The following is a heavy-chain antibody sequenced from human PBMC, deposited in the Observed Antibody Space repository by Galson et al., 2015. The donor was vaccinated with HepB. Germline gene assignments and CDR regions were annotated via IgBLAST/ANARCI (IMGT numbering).Heavy chain of an antibody. CDR1: GFTFSNAW. D-gene: IGHD3-3*01. Sequence: SLRLSCAASGFTFSNAWMNWVRQAPGKGLEWVGRIKSKTDGGTTDYAAPVKGRFTISRDDSKNTLYLQMNSLKTEDTAVYYCTTDRKRGWGTIFGVVIGDYAFDIWSQGTMVTVSS. CDR3: TTDRKRGWGTIFGVVIGDYAFDI. CDR2: IKSKTDGGTT. V-gene: IGHV3-15*07. J-gene: IGHJ3*02.